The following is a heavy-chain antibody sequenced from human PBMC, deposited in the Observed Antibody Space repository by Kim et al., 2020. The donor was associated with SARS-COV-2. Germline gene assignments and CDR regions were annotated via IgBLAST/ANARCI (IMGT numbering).Heavy chain of an antibody. J-gene: IGHJ4*02. V-gene: IGHV4-31*02. Sequence: YNPSIKSRVTISVETSKNQYSLKLSSVNAADTAVYYCARASEGPEYYFDYWGQGTLVTVSS. CDR3: ARASEGPEYYFDY.